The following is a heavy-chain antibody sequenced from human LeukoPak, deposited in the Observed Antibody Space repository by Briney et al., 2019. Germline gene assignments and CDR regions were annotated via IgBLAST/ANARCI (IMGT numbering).Heavy chain of an antibody. CDR1: GFTFTNAW. Sequence: GGSLRLSCAASGFTFTNAWMSWVRQAPGKGLEWVGRIKRKGDGETTDYAAPVKGRFTMSRDDSKATLYLQMNSLKAEDTAVYYCATDLGLTMIRSVTVHWGQGALVTVSS. CDR3: ATDLGLTMIRSVTVH. J-gene: IGHJ4*02. V-gene: IGHV3-15*01. D-gene: IGHD3-10*01. CDR2: IKRKGDGETT.